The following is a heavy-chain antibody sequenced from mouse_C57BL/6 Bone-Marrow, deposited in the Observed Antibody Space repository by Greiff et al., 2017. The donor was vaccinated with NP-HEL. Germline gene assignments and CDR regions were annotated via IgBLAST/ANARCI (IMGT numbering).Heavy chain of an antibody. CDR2: ISDGGSYT. Sequence: EVQLVESGGGLVKPGGSLKLSCAASGFTFSSYAMSWVRQTPEKRLEWVATISDGGSYTYYPDNVKGRFTISRDNAKNNLYLQMSHLKSEDTAMYYCAPYGKTYAMDYWGQGTSVTVSS. CDR1: GFTFSSYA. CDR3: APYGKTYAMDY. V-gene: IGHV5-4*01. D-gene: IGHD2-1*01. J-gene: IGHJ4*01.